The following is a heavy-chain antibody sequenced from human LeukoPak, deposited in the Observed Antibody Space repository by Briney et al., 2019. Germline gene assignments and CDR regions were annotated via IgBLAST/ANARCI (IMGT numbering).Heavy chain of an antibody. J-gene: IGHJ1*01. CDR2: IYSGGST. D-gene: IGHD3-22*01. V-gene: IGHV3-53*01. CDR1: GFTVSSNY. Sequence: PGGSLRLSCAASGFTVSSNYMSWVRQAPGKGLEWVSVIYSGGSTYYADSVKGRFTISRDNSKNTLYLQMNSLRAEDTAVYYCAKDLYYYDSSGYGWGQGTLVTVSS. CDR3: AKDLYYYDSSGYG.